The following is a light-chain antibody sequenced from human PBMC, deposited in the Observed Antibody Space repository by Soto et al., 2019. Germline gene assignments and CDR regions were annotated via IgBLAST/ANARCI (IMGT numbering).Light chain of an antibody. CDR2: GAS. Sequence: EIVLTQFPGTLSLSPGERATLSCRASQSINNRYLAWYQQKPGQAPRLLIYGASSRATGIPDRFIGSGSGTDFTLTISRLEPEDFAVYYCQQFGSSPGFTFGPGTKVDIK. V-gene: IGKV3-20*01. CDR3: QQFGSSPGFT. J-gene: IGKJ3*01. CDR1: QSINNRY.